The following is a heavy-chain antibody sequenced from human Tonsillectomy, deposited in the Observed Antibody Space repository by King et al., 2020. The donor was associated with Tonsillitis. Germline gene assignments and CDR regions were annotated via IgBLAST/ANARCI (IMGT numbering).Heavy chain of an antibody. CDR3: ALLEWFGTDTSAFDI. CDR2: INTGSGST. J-gene: IGHJ3*02. D-gene: IGHD3-10*01. Sequence: QLVQSGAEVKKPGASVKVSCKASGYVFTRYYLHWVRQAPGRGLEWVGIINTGSGSTSYAQKFQGRVTMTRDTSTTTVYMELSSLRSEDTAVYYCALLEWFGTDTSAFDIWGQGTMVTVSS. V-gene: IGHV1-46*01. CDR1: GYVFTRYY.